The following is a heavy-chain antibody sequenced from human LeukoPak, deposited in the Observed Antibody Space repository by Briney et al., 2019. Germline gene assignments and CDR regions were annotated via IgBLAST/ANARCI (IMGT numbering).Heavy chain of an antibody. J-gene: IGHJ3*02. CDR3: ARQTVTNAFDI. CDR1: GFTMSGIH. Sequence: GGSLRLSCTVSGFTMSGIHMNWVRQAPGKGLDWVSGLYAGGSTYYAGSVTGRFTISRDDSKNTLYLQMNSLRAEDTAVYYCARQTVTNAFDIWGQGTMVTVSS. V-gene: IGHV3-66*04. CDR2: LYAGGST. D-gene: IGHD4-17*01.